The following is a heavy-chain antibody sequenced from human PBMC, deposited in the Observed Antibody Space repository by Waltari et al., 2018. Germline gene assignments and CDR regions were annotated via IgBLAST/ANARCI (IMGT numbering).Heavy chain of an antibody. CDR3: ARHMTTVTTSSFDY. J-gene: IGHJ4*02. CDR1: GASVSRRIHY. D-gene: IGHD4-17*01. Sequence: QLQLQESGPGLVKPSETLSLTCTVPGASVSRRIHYWGWIRQSPGKGLEWIGSITHSGSSYYNPSLRSRVTLLVDTSKNQFSLRVNSVTAADMALYYCARHMTTVTTSSFDYWGQGALVTVSS. CDR2: ITHSGSS. V-gene: IGHV4-39*07.